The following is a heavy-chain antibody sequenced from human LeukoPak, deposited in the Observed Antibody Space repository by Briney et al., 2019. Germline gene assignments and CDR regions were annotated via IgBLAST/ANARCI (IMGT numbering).Heavy chain of an antibody. D-gene: IGHD1-26*01. CDR3: ARTGYGRDYYGMDV. Sequence: PSQTLSLTCTVSGDSINSDNYYWSWVRQPPGKGLQWIGYIHYTGSTDYNPSLKSRVTISIDTPKNQVSLRVTSVTAADTAVYYCARTGYGRDYYGMDVWGQGTTVTVSS. V-gene: IGHV4-61*01. CDR2: IHYTGST. J-gene: IGHJ6*02. CDR1: GDSINSDNYY.